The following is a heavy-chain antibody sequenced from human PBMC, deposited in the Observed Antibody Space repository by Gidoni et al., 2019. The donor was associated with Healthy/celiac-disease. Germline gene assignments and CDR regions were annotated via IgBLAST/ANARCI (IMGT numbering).Heavy chain of an antibody. CDR3: ARGGGGGYYYGMDV. J-gene: IGHJ6*02. CDR1: RFPFSSYD. CDR2: IGTAGDT. Sequence: EVQLVESGGGLVQPGGSLRLSRADSRFPFSSYDLHWVRQATGKGLEWFSVIGTAGDTYYPGSVKGRFTISRENAKTALYLQMNSLRAGDTAVYYCARGGGGGYYYGMDVWGQGTTVTVSS. D-gene: IGHD2-15*01. V-gene: IGHV3-13*01.